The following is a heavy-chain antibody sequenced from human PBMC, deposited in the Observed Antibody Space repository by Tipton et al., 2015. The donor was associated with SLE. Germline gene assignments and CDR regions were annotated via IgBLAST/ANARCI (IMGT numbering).Heavy chain of an antibody. Sequence: TLSLTCAVYGGSFSTYYWSWIRQPPGKGLEWIGEINHSGNTNYNPSLKSRVTISVDTSKNQFSLKLNSVTAADTAVYYCARGSGRYSSSWYFFYYYMDVWGKGTTVTVSS. CDR1: GGSFSTYY. J-gene: IGHJ6*03. CDR2: INHSGNT. CDR3: ARGSGRYSSSWYFFYYYMDV. D-gene: IGHD6-13*01. V-gene: IGHV4-34*01.